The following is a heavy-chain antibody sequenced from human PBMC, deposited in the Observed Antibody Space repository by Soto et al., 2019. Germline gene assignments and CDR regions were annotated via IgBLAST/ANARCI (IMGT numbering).Heavy chain of an antibody. Sequence: SETLSLTCSVSGGSISDYYWSWIRQPPGKGLEWIGYTYYGWNTNYNPSLKSRVTISVDTSKNQFSLKLISVTAADTAVYYCARDREYYDSSGLYFDYWGQGXLVTVSS. CDR1: GGSISDYY. J-gene: IGHJ4*02. D-gene: IGHD3-22*01. V-gene: IGHV4-59*01. CDR3: ARDREYYDSSGLYFDY. CDR2: TYYGWNT.